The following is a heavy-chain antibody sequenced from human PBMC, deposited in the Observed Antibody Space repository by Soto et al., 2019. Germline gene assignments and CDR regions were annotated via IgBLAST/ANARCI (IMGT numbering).Heavy chain of an antibody. CDR1: GYSFTSYW. D-gene: IGHD3-10*01. Sequence: PGESLKISCKGSGYSFTSYWIGWVRQMPGKGLEWMGIIYPGDSDTRYSPSFQGQVTISADKSISTAYLQWSSLKASDTAMYYCARRMVRGVTNPNDAFDIWGQGTTVTVSS. V-gene: IGHV5-51*01. CDR2: IYPGDSDT. CDR3: ARRMVRGVTNPNDAFDI. J-gene: IGHJ3*02.